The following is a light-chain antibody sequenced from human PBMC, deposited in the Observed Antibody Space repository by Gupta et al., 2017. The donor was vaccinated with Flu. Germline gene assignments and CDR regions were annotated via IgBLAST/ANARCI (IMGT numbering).Light chain of an antibody. Sequence: VKITCTLSSGHSSYAIEWHQQQPEKGPRYLMKLNSDGSHSKGDGIPDRFSGSSSGAERYLTIASLQAEDEADYYCQTWGTGIWVFGGGTKLTVL. CDR1: SGHSSYA. CDR3: QTWGTGIWV. J-gene: IGLJ3*02. CDR2: LNSDGSH. V-gene: IGLV4-69*01.